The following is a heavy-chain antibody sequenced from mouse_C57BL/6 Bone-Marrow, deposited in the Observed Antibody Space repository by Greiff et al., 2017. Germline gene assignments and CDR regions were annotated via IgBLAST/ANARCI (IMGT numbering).Heavy chain of an antibody. CDR1: GFTFSSYA. J-gene: IGHJ3*01. Sequence: DVMLVESGGGLVKPGGSLKLSCAASGFTFSSYAMSWVRQTPEKRLEWVATISDGGSYTYYPDNVKGRFTISRDNAKNNLYLQMSHLKSEDTAMYYCARDCAYWGQGTLVTVSA. CDR2: ISDGGSYT. CDR3: ARDCAY. V-gene: IGHV5-4*01.